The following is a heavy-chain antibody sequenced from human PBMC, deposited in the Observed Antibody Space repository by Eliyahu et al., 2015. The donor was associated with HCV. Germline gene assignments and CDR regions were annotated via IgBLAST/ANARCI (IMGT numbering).Heavy chain of an antibody. CDR3: TRALSGSEGLDS. Sequence: QVQLQESGPGLVRPSQTLSLTCSVSGGSVTSGAYYWSWVRQNPAKGLEFVGYIHYRGRTFYTPSLRSRAAISADTSDTHFSLTLSSVTAADTAVYYCTRALSGSEGLDSWGQGTLVTVSS. V-gene: IGHV4-31*03. J-gene: IGHJ4*02. D-gene: IGHD2/OR15-2a*01. CDR1: GGSVTSGAYY. CDR2: IHYRGRT.